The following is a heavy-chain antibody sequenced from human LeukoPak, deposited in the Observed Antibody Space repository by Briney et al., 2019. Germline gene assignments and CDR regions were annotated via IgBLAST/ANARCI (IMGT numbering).Heavy chain of an antibody. V-gene: IGHV4-59*02. Sequence: SETLSLTCTIPGGSVSDYYWSWIRQSPGKGLEWIGYIYHTGSTTYTPSLKSRVTISADTSQNQFSLKLSSVTAADTAVYYCASRKLGNDYWGQGTLVTVSS. CDR2: IYHTGST. CDR1: GGSVSDYY. D-gene: IGHD7-27*01. J-gene: IGHJ4*02. CDR3: ASRKLGNDY.